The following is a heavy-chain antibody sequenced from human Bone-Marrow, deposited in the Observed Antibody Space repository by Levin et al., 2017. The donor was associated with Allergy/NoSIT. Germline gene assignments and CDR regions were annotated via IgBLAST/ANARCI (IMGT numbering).Heavy chain of an antibody. CDR1: GFTFSSYG. CDR3: AKTGDLSHPAGGLDY. CDR2: ISYDGSNK. Sequence: GGSLRLSCAASGFTFSSYGMHWVRQAPGKGLEWVAVISYDGSNKYYADSVKGRFTISRDNSKNTLYLQMNSLRAEDTAVYYCAKTGDLSHPAGGLDYWGQGTLVAVSS. J-gene: IGHJ4*02. V-gene: IGHV3-30*18. D-gene: IGHD3-16*02.